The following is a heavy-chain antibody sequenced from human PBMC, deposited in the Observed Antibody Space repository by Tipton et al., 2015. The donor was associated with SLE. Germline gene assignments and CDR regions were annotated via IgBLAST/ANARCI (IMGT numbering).Heavy chain of an antibody. CDR3: ARGLDWGSDPRIFDY. J-gene: IGHJ4*02. CDR2: VRYDGSQT. CDR1: GFTFSDCG. V-gene: IGHV3-30*02. Sequence: SLRLSCAASGFTFSDCGMHWVRQAPGKGLEWVAFVRYDGSQTYYADSVKGRVAISRDNSKNTLYLQMSSLRVEDTAVYYCARGLDWGSDPRIFDYWGQGTLATVSS. D-gene: IGHD3/OR15-3a*01.